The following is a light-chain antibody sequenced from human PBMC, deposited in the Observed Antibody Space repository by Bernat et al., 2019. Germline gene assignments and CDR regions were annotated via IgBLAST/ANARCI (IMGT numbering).Light chain of an antibody. CDR2: EDN. Sequence: NFMLTQPHSVSESPGKTVTISCTRSSGSIASNYVQWYQQRPGSAPTTVIYEDNQRPSGVPDRFSGSIDSSSNSASLTISRLKTEDEADYYCQSMRVFGGGTKLTVL. CDR1: SGSIASNY. V-gene: IGLV6-57*04. CDR3: QSMRV. J-gene: IGLJ3*02.